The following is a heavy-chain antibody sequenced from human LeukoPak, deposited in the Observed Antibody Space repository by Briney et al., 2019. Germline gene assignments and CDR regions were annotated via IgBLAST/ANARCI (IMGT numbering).Heavy chain of an antibody. CDR3: ARLRVDSSGYYYGRYYFDY. J-gene: IGHJ4*02. CDR1: GYSFTTYW. V-gene: IGHV5-51*01. CDR2: IYPGDSDT. D-gene: IGHD3-22*01. Sequence: GESLKISCQGFGYSFTTYWIGWVRQMPGKGLEWMGIIYPGDSDTRYNPSFRGQVTISADKSISTAYLQWSSLKASDTAMYYCARLRVDSSGYYYGRYYFDYWGQGTLVTVSS.